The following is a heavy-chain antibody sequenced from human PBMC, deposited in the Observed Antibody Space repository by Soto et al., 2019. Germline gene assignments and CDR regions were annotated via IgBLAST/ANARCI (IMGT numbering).Heavy chain of an antibody. CDR2: IYYSGST. V-gene: IGHV4-30-4*01. J-gene: IGHJ4*02. D-gene: IGHD2-2*01. Sequence: SETLSLTCTVSGGSISSGDYYWSWIRQPPGKGLEWIGYIYYSGSTYYNPSLKSRVTISVDTSKNQFSLKLTSVTAADTAVYYCARAPQSSTSCYFPYWGQGTLVTVSS. CDR1: GGSISSGDYY. CDR3: ARAPQSSTSCYFPY.